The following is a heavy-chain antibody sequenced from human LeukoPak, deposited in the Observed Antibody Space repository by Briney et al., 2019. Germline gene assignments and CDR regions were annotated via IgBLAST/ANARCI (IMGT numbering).Heavy chain of an antibody. D-gene: IGHD1-26*01. CDR2: IYYSGST. CDR1: GGSISSYY. Sequence: SSETLSLTCTVSGGSISSYYWSWIRQPPGKGLEWIGYIYYSGSTNYNPSLKSRVTISIDTSKNHFSLKLSSVTAADTAVYYCARRGGTYYGGFDYWGQGTPVTVSS. CDR3: ARRGGTYYGGFDY. V-gene: IGHV4-59*08. J-gene: IGHJ4*02.